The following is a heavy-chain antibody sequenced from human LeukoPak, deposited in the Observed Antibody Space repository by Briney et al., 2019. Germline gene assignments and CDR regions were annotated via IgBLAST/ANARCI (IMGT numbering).Heavy chain of an antibody. J-gene: IGHJ4*02. CDR1: GFTFSSYS. V-gene: IGHV3-21*01. CDR3: ARGAAAGTAFDY. CDR2: ISSSSNYI. D-gene: IGHD6-13*01. Sequence: PGGPLRLSCAASGFTFSSYSMNWVRQAPGKGLEWVSSISSSSNYIYYADSVKGRFTISRDNAKNSLYLQMNSLRAEDTAVYYCARGAAAGTAFDYWGQGTLVTVSS.